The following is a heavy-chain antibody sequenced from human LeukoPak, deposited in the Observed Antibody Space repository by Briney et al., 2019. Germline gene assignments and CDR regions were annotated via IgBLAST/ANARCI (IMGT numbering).Heavy chain of an antibody. D-gene: IGHD2-21*01. J-gene: IGHJ6*04. V-gene: IGHV3-23*01. CDR1: GFTFSSHA. CDR3: TRAIAYYYSMDV. Sequence: PGGSLRLSCAASGFTFSSHAMSWVRQAPGKGLEWVSAISVSGDNTYYADSVKGRFTISRDNSKNTLYLQMNSLRPEDTAVYYCTRAIAYYYSMDVWGKGTTVTVSS. CDR2: ISVSGDNT.